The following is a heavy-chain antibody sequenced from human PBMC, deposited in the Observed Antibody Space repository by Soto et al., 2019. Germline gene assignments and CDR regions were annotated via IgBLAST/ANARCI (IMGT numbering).Heavy chain of an antibody. D-gene: IGHD6-13*01. V-gene: IGHV4-30-4*01. Sequence: SETLSLTCTVSGGSISSGDYYWSWIRQPPGKGLEWIGYIYYSGSTYYNPSLKSRVTISVDTSKNQFSLKLSSVTAADTAVYYCARCIAAAAPFTAPTYCFDYWGQGTLVTVSS. CDR1: GGSISSGDYY. J-gene: IGHJ4*02. CDR3: ARCIAAAAPFTAPTYCFDY. CDR2: IYYSGST.